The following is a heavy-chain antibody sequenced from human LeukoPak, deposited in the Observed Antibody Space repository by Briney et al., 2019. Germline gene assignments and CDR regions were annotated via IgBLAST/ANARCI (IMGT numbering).Heavy chain of an antibody. CDR2: IIPIFGTA. CDR1: GGTFSSYA. V-gene: IGHV1-69*06. CDR3: AKQVVVVAAAPPSFDY. J-gene: IGHJ4*02. D-gene: IGHD2-15*01. Sequence: SVKVSCKASGGTFSSYAISWVRQAPGQGLEWMGGIIPIFGTANYAQKFQGRVTITADKSTSTAYMELNSLRAEDTAVYYCAKQVVVVAAAPPSFDYWGQGTLVTVSS.